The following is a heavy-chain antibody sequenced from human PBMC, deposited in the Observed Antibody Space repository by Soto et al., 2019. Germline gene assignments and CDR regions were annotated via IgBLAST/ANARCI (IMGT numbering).Heavy chain of an antibody. CDR2: IIPIFGTA. V-gene: IGHV1-69*12. Sequence: QVQLVQSGAEVKKPGSSVKVSCKASGGTFSSYAISWVRQAPGQGLEWMGGIIPIFGTANYAQKFQGRVTITADESTSTAYMELSSLRSEDTAVYYCARVLSVDIVATTNWYFDLWGRGTLVTVSS. CDR3: ARVLSVDIVATTNWYFDL. D-gene: IGHD5-12*01. J-gene: IGHJ2*01. CDR1: GGTFSSYA.